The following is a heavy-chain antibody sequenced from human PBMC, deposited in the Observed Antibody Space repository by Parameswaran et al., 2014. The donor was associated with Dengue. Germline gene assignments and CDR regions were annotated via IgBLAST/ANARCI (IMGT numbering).Heavy chain of an antibody. D-gene: IGHD5-18*01. CDR2: ISSSSSYI. CDR3: ARDKRIQGYYYYYGMDV. J-gene: IGHJ6*02. Sequence: KWIRQSPGKGLEWVSSISSSSSYIYYADSVKGRFTISRDNAKNSLYLQMNSLRAEDTAVYYCARDKRIQGYYYYYGMDVWGQGTTVTVSS. V-gene: IGHV3-21*01.